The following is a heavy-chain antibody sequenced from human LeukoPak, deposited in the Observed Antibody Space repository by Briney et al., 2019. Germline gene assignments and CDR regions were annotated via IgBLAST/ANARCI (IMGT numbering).Heavy chain of an antibody. J-gene: IGHJ5*02. CDR2: KKQDGSEK. D-gene: IGHD6-13*01. CDR1: GFTFSNYW. Sequence: GGSLRLSCAASGFTFSNYWMSWVRQAPGKGLEWVANKKQDGSEKYYVDSVEGRFAISRDNAQNALYVQMNSLRVEDTAMYYCARWQPGFDPWGQGTLVTVSS. V-gene: IGHV3-7*01. CDR3: ARWQPGFDP.